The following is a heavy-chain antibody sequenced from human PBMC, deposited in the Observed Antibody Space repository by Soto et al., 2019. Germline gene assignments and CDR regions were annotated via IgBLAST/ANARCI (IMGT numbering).Heavy chain of an antibody. J-gene: IGHJ3*02. CDR2: ISSSGSTI. D-gene: IGHD2-15*01. V-gene: IGHV3-11*01. CDR3: ARDQGDIVVVVAANSDDAFDI. CDR1: GFTFSDYY. Sequence: GGSLRLSCAASGFTFSDYYMSWIRQAPGKGLEWVSYISSSGSTIYYADSVKGRFTISRDNAKNSLYLQMNSLRAEDTAVYYCARDQGDIVVVVAANSDDAFDIWGQGTMVTVSS.